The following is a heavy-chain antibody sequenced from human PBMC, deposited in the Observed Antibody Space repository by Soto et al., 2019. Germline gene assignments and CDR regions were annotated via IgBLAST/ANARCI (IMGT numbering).Heavy chain of an antibody. V-gene: IGHV3-23*01. D-gene: IGHD2-21*01. Sequence: GGTLRLSCAASGFTFSSYAICWGRQRPAQGMDLVSVGSGSGGGTYYSDSVKGRLTISRDNSTNTLYPQMNTLRAADTSADYFARDFTPYSVDYGMDVWGQGTTVTVS. CDR2: GSGSGGGT. CDR3: ARDFTPYSVDYGMDV. J-gene: IGHJ6*02. CDR1: GFTFSSYA.